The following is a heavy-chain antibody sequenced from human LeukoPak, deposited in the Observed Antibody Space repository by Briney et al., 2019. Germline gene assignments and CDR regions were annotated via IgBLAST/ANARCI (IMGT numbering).Heavy chain of an antibody. V-gene: IGHV4-39*07. Sequence: PSETLSLTCTVSGGSISSSSYYWGWVRQPPGKGLEWFECIYYSGSTYYNPSLTSRVTISVDTSKNQCSLKLSSVTAADTAVYYCAKRGDLLLWYGEPPNWFDPWGQGTLVTVSS. D-gene: IGHD3-10*01. CDR3: AKRGDLLLWYGEPPNWFDP. CDR1: GGSISSSSYY. J-gene: IGHJ5*02. CDR2: IYYSGST.